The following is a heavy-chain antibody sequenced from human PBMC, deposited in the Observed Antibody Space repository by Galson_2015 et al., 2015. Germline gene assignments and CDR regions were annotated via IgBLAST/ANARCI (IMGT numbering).Heavy chain of an antibody. Sequence: SVIYIGGATYFVDSVKGRFTVSRDNGKNSLYLQMNSLRDEDTAVYFCARDHNWAFDYWGQGTLVSVSS. CDR2: IYIGGAT. J-gene: IGHJ4*02. V-gene: IGHV3-53*01. CDR3: ARDHNWAFDY. D-gene: IGHD1-1*01.